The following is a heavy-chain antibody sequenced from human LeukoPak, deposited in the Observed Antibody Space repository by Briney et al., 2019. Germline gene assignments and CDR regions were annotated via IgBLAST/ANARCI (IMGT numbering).Heavy chain of an antibody. J-gene: IGHJ4*02. CDR1: GYSFTNYW. CDR2: IYPGDSDT. V-gene: IGHV5-51*01. CDR3: ARQSYSSSWSLSDY. D-gene: IGHD6-13*01. Sequence: GESLKTSCECSGYSFTNYWSGWGRQIAGKVVEWMGIIYPGDSDTRYGQSVKGRVTISSDKSISTAYLQLSSLRASDTAMYYCARQSYSSSWSLSDYWGQGTLVTVSS.